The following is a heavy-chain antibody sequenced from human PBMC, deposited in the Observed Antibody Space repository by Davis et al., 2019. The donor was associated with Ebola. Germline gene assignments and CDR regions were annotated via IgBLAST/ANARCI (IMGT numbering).Heavy chain of an antibody. CDR1: GFSFDDYA. Sequence: GGSLRLSCVASGFSFDDYAMHWVRQVPGKGLEWVSGISWKSDRMDYADSVKGRITISRDNAKNSLYLQMNSLRAEDTALYYCTKRLGRDHYGMDVWGKGTTVTVSS. J-gene: IGHJ6*04. V-gene: IGHV3-9*01. CDR2: ISWKSDRM. CDR3: TKRLGRDHYGMDV. D-gene: IGHD7-27*01.